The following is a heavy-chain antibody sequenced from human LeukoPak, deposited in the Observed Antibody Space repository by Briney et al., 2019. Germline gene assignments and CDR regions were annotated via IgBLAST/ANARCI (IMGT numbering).Heavy chain of an antibody. D-gene: IGHD3-9*01. CDR2: ISAYNGNT. CDR1: GYTFTSYG. Sequence: ASVKVSCKASGYTFTSYGISWVRQAPGQGLEWMGWISAYNGNTNYAQKLQGRVTMTTDTSTSTAYMELRSLRSDDTAVYYCARVYYDIFKGHWFDPWGQGTLVTVSS. CDR3: ARVYYDIFKGHWFDP. V-gene: IGHV1-18*01. J-gene: IGHJ5*02.